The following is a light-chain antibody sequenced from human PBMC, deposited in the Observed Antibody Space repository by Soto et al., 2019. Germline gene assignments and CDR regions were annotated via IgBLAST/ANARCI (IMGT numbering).Light chain of an antibody. CDR1: SSDVGGYNY. J-gene: IGLJ1*01. CDR2: EVS. Sequence: QSALTQPASVSGSPGQSITISCTGTSSDVGGYNYVSWYQQHPGKAPKLMIYEVSNRPSGVSSRFSGSKSGNTASLTISGHQAEDEADYYCSSYTSSSTYVFGTGTKVTVL. V-gene: IGLV2-14*01. CDR3: SSYTSSSTYV.